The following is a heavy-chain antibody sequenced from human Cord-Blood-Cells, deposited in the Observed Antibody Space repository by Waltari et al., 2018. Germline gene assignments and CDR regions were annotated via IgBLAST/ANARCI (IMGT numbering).Heavy chain of an antibody. D-gene: IGHD5-12*01. CDR1: GYTFTGYY. Sequence: QVQLVQSGAEVKKPGASVKVSCTASGYTFTGYYMHWVRQAPGQGLEWMGWINPNSGGTNYAQKFQGRVTMTRDTSISTAYMELSRLRSDDTAVYYCAREMDIVATGELFDYWGQGTLVTVSS. J-gene: IGHJ4*02. CDR3: AREMDIVATGELFDY. V-gene: IGHV1-2*02. CDR2: INPNSGGT.